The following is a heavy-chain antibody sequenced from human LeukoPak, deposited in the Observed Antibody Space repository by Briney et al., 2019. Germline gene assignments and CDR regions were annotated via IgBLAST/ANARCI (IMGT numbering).Heavy chain of an antibody. CDR2: IYDSGST. V-gene: IGHV4-59*08. Sequence: SETLSLTCTVSGGSISSYYWSWIRQPPGKGLEWIGYIYDSGSTNYNPSLKSRVTISVDTSKNQFSLKLSSVTAADTAVYYCSRRVGAADNAFDIWGQGTMVTVSS. J-gene: IGHJ3*02. D-gene: IGHD1-26*01. CDR1: GGSISSYY. CDR3: SRRVGAADNAFDI.